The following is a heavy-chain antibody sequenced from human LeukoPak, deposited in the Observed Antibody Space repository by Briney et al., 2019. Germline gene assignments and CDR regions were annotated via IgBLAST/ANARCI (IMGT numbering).Heavy chain of an antibody. Sequence: GGSLSLSCAASGFTFSHYWMSWVRQAPGKGLEWVASIKPEGSEEDYVDSVRGRFTISRDNAKNSLYLQMNSLRAEDTAVYYCARNAGDYWGQGTLVTVSS. CDR3: ARNAGDY. J-gene: IGHJ4*02. CDR2: IKPEGSEE. V-gene: IGHV3-7*01. D-gene: IGHD2-2*01. CDR1: GFTFSHYW.